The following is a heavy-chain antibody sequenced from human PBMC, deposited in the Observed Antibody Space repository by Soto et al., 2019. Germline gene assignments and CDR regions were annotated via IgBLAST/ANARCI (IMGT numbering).Heavy chain of an antibody. CDR2: ISSSSSYI. CDR3: ARADDSSEDYFDY. D-gene: IGHD3-22*01. J-gene: IGHJ4*02. V-gene: IGHV3-21*01. CDR1: GFTFSSYS. Sequence: EVQLVESGGGLVKPGGSLRLSCAASGFTFSSYSMNWVRQAPGKGLEWVSSISSSSSYIYYADSVKGRFTISRDNAKNSLYLQMNSLRAEDTAVYYWARADDSSEDYFDYWGQGTLVTVSS.